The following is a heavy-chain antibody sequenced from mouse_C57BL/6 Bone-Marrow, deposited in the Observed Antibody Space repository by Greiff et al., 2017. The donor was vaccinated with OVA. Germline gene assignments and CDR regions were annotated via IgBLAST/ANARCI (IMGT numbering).Heavy chain of an antibody. CDR2: IYPGDGDT. Sequence: QVTLKVSGAELVKPGASVKISCKASGYAFSSYWMNWVKQRPGKGLEWIGQIYPGDGDTNYNGKFKGKATLTADKSSSTAYMQLSSLTSEDSAVYFCARGHGYAMDYWGQGTSVTVSS. CDR1: GYAFSSYW. J-gene: IGHJ4*01. CDR3: ARGHGYAMDY. V-gene: IGHV1-80*01.